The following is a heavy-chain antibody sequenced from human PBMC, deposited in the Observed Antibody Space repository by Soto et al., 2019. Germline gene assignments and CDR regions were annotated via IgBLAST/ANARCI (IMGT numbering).Heavy chain of an antibody. CDR1: GGTFSSYS. J-gene: IGHJ5*02. Sequence: SVKVSCKASGGTFSSYSISWVRQAPGQGLEWMGGIIPIFGTANYAQKFQGRVTITADESTSTAYMELSSLRSEDTAVYYCARYSSSVRPTGFDPWGQGTLVTVSS. V-gene: IGHV1-69*13. D-gene: IGHD6-6*01. CDR2: IIPIFGTA. CDR3: ARYSSSVRPTGFDP.